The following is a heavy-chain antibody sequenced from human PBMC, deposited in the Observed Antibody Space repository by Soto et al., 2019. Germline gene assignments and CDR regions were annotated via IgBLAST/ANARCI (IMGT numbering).Heavy chain of an antibody. D-gene: IGHD3-22*01. V-gene: IGHV5-51*01. CDR3: ARQYDSSGYTFDY. Sequence: PGESLKISCQASGYTFSKYWIAWVRQMPGKGLEYVGIVYPGDSDPRYSPSFRGQVTISADKSINTAYLQWSSLKASDTAMYYCARQYDSSGYTFDYWGQGTLVTVSS. CDR1: GYTFSKYW. J-gene: IGHJ4*02. CDR2: VYPGDSDP.